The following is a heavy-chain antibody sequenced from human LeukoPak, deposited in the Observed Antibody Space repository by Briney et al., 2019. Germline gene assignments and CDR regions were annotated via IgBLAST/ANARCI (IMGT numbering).Heavy chain of an antibody. Sequence: PGGSLRLSCAASGFTFNSYWMSWVRQAPGKGLEWVASVKEDGSEQYYVDSVKGRFTISRDNAKNSLYLQMNSLRVEDTALYYCARASIRSVDYWGQGTLVTVSS. D-gene: IGHD3-10*01. CDR2: VKEDGSEQ. CDR3: ARASIRSVDY. CDR1: GFTFNSYW. J-gene: IGHJ4*02. V-gene: IGHV3-7*01.